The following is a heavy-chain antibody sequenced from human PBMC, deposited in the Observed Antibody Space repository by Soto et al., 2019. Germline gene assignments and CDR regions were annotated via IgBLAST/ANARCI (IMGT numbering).Heavy chain of an antibody. V-gene: IGHV4-4*02. D-gene: IGHD4-4*01. CDR1: GDSISSTRW. CDR3: ARDRGLPYSNAFDF. Sequence: QVQLRESGPGLVKPSGTLSLTCFVSGDSISSTRWWSWVRQPPGKGLEWIGEVYHVGSTNYNPSLNSRVTILIDNSKNEFSLKLTSVTAADTAIYYCARDRGLPYSNAFDFWGQGILVSVSS. J-gene: IGHJ4*02. CDR2: VYHVGST.